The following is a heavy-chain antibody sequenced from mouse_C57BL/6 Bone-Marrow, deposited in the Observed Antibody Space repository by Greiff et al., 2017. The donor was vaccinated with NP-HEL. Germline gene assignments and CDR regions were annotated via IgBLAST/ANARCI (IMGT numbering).Heavy chain of an antibody. D-gene: IGHD1-1*01. J-gene: IGHJ3*01. CDR3: ARYYGSSSWFAY. CDR1: GYTFTSYG. Sequence: VQLKESGAELARPGASVKLSCKASGYTFTSYGISWVKQRTGQGLEWIGEIYPRSGNTYYNEKFKGKATLTADKSSSTAYMELRSLTSEDSAVYFCARYYGSSSWFAYWGQGTLVTVSA. CDR2: IYPRSGNT. V-gene: IGHV1-81*01.